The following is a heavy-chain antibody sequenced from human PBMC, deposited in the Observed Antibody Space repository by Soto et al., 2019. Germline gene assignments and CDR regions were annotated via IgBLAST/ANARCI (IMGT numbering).Heavy chain of an antibody. V-gene: IGHV1-2*02. J-gene: IGHJ1*01. CDR1: GYTFTAYY. Sequence: QVQLVQSGAELKKPGASVKVSCKGAGYTFTAYYVHWVRQAPGQGLEWMGWVNPDSGVTSYAQKFQDRVTKTRDTSMNTAYMEMDRLKSDDPAVYYCARVVHSARELVAWGQGTLVTVSS. CDR2: VNPDSGVT. D-gene: IGHD1-7*01. CDR3: ARVVHSARELVA.